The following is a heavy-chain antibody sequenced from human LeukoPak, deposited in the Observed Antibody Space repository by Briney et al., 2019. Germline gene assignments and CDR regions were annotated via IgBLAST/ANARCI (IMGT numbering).Heavy chain of an antibody. CDR2: ISAYNGNT. Sequence: GAPVKVSCKASGYTFTSYGISWVRQAPGQGLEWMGWISAYNGNTNYAQKLQGRVTMTTDTSTSTAYMELRSLRSDDTAVYYCARDLSPWSGSWYYPYYYYGMDVWGQGTTVTVSS. CDR1: GYTFTSYG. V-gene: IGHV1-18*01. J-gene: IGHJ6*02. CDR3: ARDLSPWSGSWYYPYYYYGMDV. D-gene: IGHD6-13*01.